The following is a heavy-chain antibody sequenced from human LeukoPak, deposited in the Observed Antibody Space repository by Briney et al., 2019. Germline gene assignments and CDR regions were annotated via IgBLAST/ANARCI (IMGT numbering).Heavy chain of an antibody. Sequence: PSETLSLTCTVSGGSISSYSWSWIRQPPGKGLEWIGYIYYSGTTNYNPSLKGRVTISVDTSKNQFSLKLSSVTAADTAVYYCARELYSSSWYGAFDIWGQGTMVTVSS. V-gene: IGHV4-59*01. CDR1: GGSISSYS. D-gene: IGHD6-13*01. CDR3: ARELYSSSWYGAFDI. J-gene: IGHJ3*02. CDR2: IYYSGTT.